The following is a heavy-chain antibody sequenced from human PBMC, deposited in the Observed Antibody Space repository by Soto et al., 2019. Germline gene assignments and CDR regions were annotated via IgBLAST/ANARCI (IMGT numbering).Heavy chain of an antibody. D-gene: IGHD3-10*01. J-gene: IGHJ4*02. V-gene: IGHV3-64D*08. Sequence: GGSLRLSCSASGFTFSSYAMHWVRQAPGKGLEYVSAISSNGGSTYYADSVKGRFTISRDNSKNTLYLQMSSLRAEDTAVYYCVKGYTMVRGVSYYFDYWGQGTLVTVSS. CDR2: ISSNGGST. CDR3: VKGYTMVRGVSYYFDY. CDR1: GFTFSSYA.